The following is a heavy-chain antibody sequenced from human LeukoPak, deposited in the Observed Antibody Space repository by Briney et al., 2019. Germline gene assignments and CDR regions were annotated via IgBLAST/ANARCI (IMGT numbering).Heavy chain of an antibody. V-gene: IGHV3-7*01. D-gene: IGHD1-26*01. Sequence: PGGSLRLSCAASGFTFSTYWMAWVRQAPGKGLEWVANIKGDESARHQADSVKGRSIISRDNTQNSVYLQMNSLRGEDTAIYYCARDVVGSLDYWGQGTLVTVSS. CDR1: GFTFSTYW. CDR2: IKGDESAR. J-gene: IGHJ4*02. CDR3: ARDVVGSLDY.